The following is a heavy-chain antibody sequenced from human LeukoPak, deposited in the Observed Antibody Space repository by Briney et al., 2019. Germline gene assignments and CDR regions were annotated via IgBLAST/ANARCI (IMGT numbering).Heavy chain of an antibody. D-gene: IGHD1-1*01. V-gene: IGHV1-2*02. CDR2: INPNSDGT. J-gene: IGHJ5*02. CDR3: ARGSSERDWFDP. CDR1: AYIFTCYF. Sequence: ASVKVTFTASAYIFTCYFMNWVRQAPGQGLEWMGWINPNSDGTNYSHKFQGRVTMTRDTSISTAYMELGSRTSDDTAVYYWARGSSERDWFDPSGQGTLVTVSS.